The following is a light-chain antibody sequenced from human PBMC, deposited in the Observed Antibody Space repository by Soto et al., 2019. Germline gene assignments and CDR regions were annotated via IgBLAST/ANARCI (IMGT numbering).Light chain of an antibody. Sequence: DIQMTQSPSSLSASVGDRVTITCRASQSISSYLNWYQQKPGKAPKLLIYAASSLQSGVPSRFSGSGSGTDFTLTISSLQPEDFATYYCQQYGNYSPYTFGQGTKLEIK. CDR3: QQYGNYSPYT. CDR1: QSISSY. CDR2: AAS. V-gene: IGKV1-39*01. J-gene: IGKJ2*01.